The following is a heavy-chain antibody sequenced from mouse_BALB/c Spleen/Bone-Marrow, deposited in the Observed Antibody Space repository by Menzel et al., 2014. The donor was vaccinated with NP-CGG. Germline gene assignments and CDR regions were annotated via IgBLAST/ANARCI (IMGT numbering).Heavy chain of an antibody. CDR1: GLSLTSYS. CDR3: ARAFDY. J-gene: IGHJ2*01. CDR2: IWAGGST. V-gene: IGHV2-9*02. Sequence: VHLVESGPGLVAPSQSLSITCTVSGLSLTSYSVYWVRQPPGKGLEWLGVIWAGGSTNYNSALMSRLSISKDNSKSQVFLKMNSLQTDDTAMYYCARAFDYWGQGTTLTVSS.